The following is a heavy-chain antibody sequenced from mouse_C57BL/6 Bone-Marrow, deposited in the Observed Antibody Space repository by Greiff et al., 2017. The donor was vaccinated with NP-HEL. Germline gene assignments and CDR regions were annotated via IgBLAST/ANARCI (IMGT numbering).Heavy chain of an antibody. CDR3: ARGGEFAY. Sequence: EVKLMESGPVLVKPGASVKMSCKASGYTFTDYYMNWVKQSHGKSLEWIGVINPYNGGTSYNQKFKGKATLTVDKSSSTAYMELNSLTSEDSAVYYGARGGEFAYWGQGTLVTVSA. CDR2: INPYNGGT. CDR1: GYTFTDYY. V-gene: IGHV1-19*01. J-gene: IGHJ3*01.